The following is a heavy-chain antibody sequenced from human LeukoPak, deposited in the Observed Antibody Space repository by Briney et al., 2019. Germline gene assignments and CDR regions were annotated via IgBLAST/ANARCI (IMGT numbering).Heavy chain of an antibody. V-gene: IGHV4-59*01. CDR2: IYYSGST. Sequence: PSETLSLTCTVSGGSISSYYWSWIWQPPGKGLEWIGYIYYSGSTNYNPSLKSRVTISVDTSKNQFSLKLSSVTAADTAVYYCARGENYYDSSGYYYPFDYWGQGTLVTASS. J-gene: IGHJ4*02. CDR1: GGSISSYY. CDR3: ARGENYYDSSGYYYPFDY. D-gene: IGHD3-22*01.